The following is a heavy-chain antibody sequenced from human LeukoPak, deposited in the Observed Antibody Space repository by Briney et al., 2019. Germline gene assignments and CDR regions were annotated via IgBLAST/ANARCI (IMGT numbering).Heavy chain of an antibody. J-gene: IGHJ4*02. V-gene: IGHV1-18*01. CDR3: AYSSGRGGDFDY. Sequence: GAAEKVSYKASGGTFNIYAISWVRQAPGQGLEWMGWISAYNGNTNYAQKLHGRVTMTTDTSTRTVYMELRSLRSDDTAVYYCAYSSGRGGDFDYWGQGTLVTVSS. D-gene: IGHD3-22*01. CDR1: GGTFNIYA. CDR2: ISAYNGNT.